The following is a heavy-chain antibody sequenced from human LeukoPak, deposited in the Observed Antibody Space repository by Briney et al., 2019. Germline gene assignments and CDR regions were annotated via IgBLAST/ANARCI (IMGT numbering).Heavy chain of an antibody. Sequence: SQTLSLTCAISGDSVASSSAAWNWIRQSPSRGLEWLGRTYYRSKWYNDYAVSVKSRITINPDTSKNQFSLQLNSVTPEDTAVYYCARAKVGYYYDSSGYYFDYWGQGTLVTVSS. J-gene: IGHJ4*02. CDR2: TYYRSKWYN. D-gene: IGHD3-22*01. V-gene: IGHV6-1*01. CDR3: ARAKVGYYYDSSGYYFDY. CDR1: GDSVASSSAA.